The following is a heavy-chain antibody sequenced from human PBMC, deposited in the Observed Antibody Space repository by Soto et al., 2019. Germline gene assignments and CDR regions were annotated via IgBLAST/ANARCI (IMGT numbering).Heavy chain of an antibody. D-gene: IGHD3-22*01. CDR3: AATIPDLHDRSGFWGYFDY. V-gene: IGHV1-58*01. CDR1: GFTFTSSA. Sequence: ASVKVSCKASGFTFTSSAVQWLRQARGQRLEWIGWIAVGSGDTRYAQKFQERVTIIWDVSTSTSYMELSSLRSDDTAVYYCAATIPDLHDRSGFWGYFDYWGQGALVTVTS. J-gene: IGHJ4*02. CDR2: IAVGSGDT.